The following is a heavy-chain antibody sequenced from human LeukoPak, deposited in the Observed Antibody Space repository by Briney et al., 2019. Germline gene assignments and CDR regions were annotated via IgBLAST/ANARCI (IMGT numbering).Heavy chain of an antibody. Sequence: SETLSLTCTVSGGSVSSYYWSWIRQPAGKGLEWIGCIYTSGSTDYNPSLKSRVTMSVDTSKKQFSLKLSSVTAADTAVYYCVRARGDNWNLFEYWGQGTLVTVS. D-gene: IGHD1-20*01. CDR1: GGSVSSYY. J-gene: IGHJ4*02. CDR2: IYTSGST. CDR3: VRARGDNWNLFEY. V-gene: IGHV4-4*07.